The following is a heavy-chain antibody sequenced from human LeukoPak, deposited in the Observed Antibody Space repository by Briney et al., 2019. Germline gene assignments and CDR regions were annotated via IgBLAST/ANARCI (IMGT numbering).Heavy chain of an antibody. CDR1: GISISSSNSY. CDR2: IYYTGNT. D-gene: IGHD3/OR15-3a*01. Sequence: SETLSLTCSVSGISISSSNSYWGWIRQPPGKGLEWIGSIYYTGNTYYNASVKSQVSISIDTSKNQFSLRLTSVTAADTAVYFCARQTGSGLFLLPGGQGTLVTVSS. CDR3: ARQTGSGLFLLP. V-gene: IGHV4-39*01. J-gene: IGHJ4*02.